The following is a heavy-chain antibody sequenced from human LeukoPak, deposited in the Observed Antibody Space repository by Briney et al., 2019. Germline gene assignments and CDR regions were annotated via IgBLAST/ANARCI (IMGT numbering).Heavy chain of an antibody. J-gene: IGHJ4*02. Sequence: PGGSLRLSCAASGFTFSSYAMSWVRQAPGKGLEWVSAINGSSGSTYYADSVKGRFTISRDNSKNTLYLQMNSLRAEDTAVYYCARSFYGDYVSSDFDYWGQGTLVTVSS. CDR1: GFTFSSYA. CDR3: ARSFYGDYVSSDFDY. CDR2: INGSSGST. V-gene: IGHV3-23*01. D-gene: IGHD4-17*01.